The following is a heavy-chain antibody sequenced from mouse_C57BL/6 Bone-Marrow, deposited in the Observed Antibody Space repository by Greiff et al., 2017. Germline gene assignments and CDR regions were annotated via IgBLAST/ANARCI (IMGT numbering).Heavy chain of an antibody. CDR3: ARDPFYYYGSSYVWYFDV. CDR1: GYSITSGYY. J-gene: IGHJ1*03. V-gene: IGHV3-6*01. Sequence: ESGPGLVKPSQSLSLTCSVTGYSITSGYYWNWIRQFPGNKLEWMGYISYDGSNNYNPSLKNRISITRDTSKNQFFLKLNSVTTEDTATYYCARDPFYYYGSSYVWYFDVWGTGTTVTVSS. D-gene: IGHD1-1*01. CDR2: ISYDGSN.